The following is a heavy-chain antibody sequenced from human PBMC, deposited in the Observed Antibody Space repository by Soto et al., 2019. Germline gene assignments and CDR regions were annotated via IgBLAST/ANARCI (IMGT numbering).Heavy chain of an antibody. CDR3: VKDDRILGRRYFDL. CDR1: GFTFSSYA. CDR2: ISFSDGGT. V-gene: IGHV3-23*01. D-gene: IGHD2-15*01. J-gene: IGHJ2*01. Sequence: EEQLLESGGGLIQPGGSLRLACAASGFTFSSYAMTWVRQAPGKGLEWVSSISFSDGGTYYADSVKGRVTISRDNSKNTFFLQMNSLRVEDTAVYYCVKDDRILGRRYFDLWGRGTLVTVSS.